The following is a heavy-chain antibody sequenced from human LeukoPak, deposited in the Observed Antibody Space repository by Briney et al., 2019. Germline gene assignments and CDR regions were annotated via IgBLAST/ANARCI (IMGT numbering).Heavy chain of an antibody. CDR2: IYPGDSDT. V-gene: IGHV5-51*01. CDR1: GYSFTSYW. Sequence: GESLKIPCKGSGYSFTSYWIGWVRQMPGKGLEWMGIIYPGDSDTRYSPSFQGQVTISADKSISTAYLQWSSLKASDTAMYYCARLSTSCSSGYYYLVYWGQGTLVTVSS. CDR3: ARLSTSCSSGYYYLVY. J-gene: IGHJ4*02. D-gene: IGHD3-22*01.